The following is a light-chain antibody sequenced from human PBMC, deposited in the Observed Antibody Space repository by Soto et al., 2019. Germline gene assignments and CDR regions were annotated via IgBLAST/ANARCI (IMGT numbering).Light chain of an antibody. CDR3: HQYDSWT. CDR1: QSVGIY. V-gene: IGKV3-20*01. Sequence: EVVMTQSPAILSVSPGERATLSCRASQSVGIYLAWYQQKPGQAPRLLIYGASSRATGIPDRFSGSGSGTDFTLTISRLEPEDFAVYYCHQYDSWTFGQGTKVDIK. J-gene: IGKJ1*01. CDR2: GAS.